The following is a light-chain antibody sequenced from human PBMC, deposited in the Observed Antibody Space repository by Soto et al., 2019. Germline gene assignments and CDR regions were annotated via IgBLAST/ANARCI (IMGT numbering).Light chain of an antibody. Sequence: QSVLTQPPSVSAAPGQTVTISCSGSRSNIGNNYVSWYQQLPRTAPKLLIFDNNQRPSGIPDRFSGSKSGTSATLGITGLQTGDEAGYFCGTWDSDLNAVVFGGGTKLTVL. CDR2: DNN. V-gene: IGLV1-51*01. J-gene: IGLJ2*01. CDR1: RSNIGNNY. CDR3: GTWDSDLNAVV.